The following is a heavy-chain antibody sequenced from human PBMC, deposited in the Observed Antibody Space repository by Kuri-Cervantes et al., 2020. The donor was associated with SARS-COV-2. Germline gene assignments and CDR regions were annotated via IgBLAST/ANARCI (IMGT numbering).Heavy chain of an antibody. CDR3: ARDLGSRLAARGD. D-gene: IGHD6-6*01. CDR2: IGPSSSNI. V-gene: IGHV3-48*01. CDR1: GLTFSEYS. J-gene: IGHJ4*02. Sequence: GESLKISCVVSGLTFSEYSMNWVRQAPGKGLEWVSYIGPSSSNIYYADSVKGRFTISRDNAKNLLYLQMNSLRAEDTAVYYCARDLGSRLAARGDWGQGTLVTVSS.